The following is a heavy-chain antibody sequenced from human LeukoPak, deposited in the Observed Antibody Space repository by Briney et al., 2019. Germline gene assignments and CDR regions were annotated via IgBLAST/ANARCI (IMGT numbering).Heavy chain of an antibody. Sequence: PSETLSLTCNVSGYSITSGYYWGWIRQPPGKGLEWIGSMYYSGSTNYKPSLKSRVTISGDTSKNQFSLKLSSVTAAGTAVYYCARSYSSGWYRFDYWGQGTLVTVSS. CDR3: ARSYSSGWYRFDY. V-gene: IGHV4-38-2*02. J-gene: IGHJ4*02. CDR2: MYYSGST. CDR1: GYSITSGYY. D-gene: IGHD6-19*01.